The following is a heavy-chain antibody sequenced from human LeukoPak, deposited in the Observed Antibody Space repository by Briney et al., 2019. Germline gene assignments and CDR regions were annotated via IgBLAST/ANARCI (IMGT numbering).Heavy chain of an antibody. V-gene: IGHV3-53*01. J-gene: IGHJ6*03. Sequence: GGSLRLSCAASGFTVSSNYMSWVRQVPGKGLEWVSVIYSGGSTYYADSVKGRFTISRDNSKNTLYLQMNSLRAEHTAVYYCAGNYYYYMDVWGKGTTVTVSS. CDR2: IYSGGST. CDR3: AGNYYYYMDV. CDR1: GFTVSSNY.